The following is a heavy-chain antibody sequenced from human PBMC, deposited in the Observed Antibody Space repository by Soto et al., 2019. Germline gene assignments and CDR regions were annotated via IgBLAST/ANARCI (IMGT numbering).Heavy chain of an antibody. Sequence: EVQLLESGGGLVQPGGSLRLSCAASGFTFSSYAMSWVRQAPGKGLEWVSAISGSGGSTYYADSVKGRFTISRDNSKNTLYLRMNSLRAEDTAVYYCAKDIADSRYYFDYWGQGTLVTVSS. CDR1: GFTFSSYA. V-gene: IGHV3-23*01. CDR2: ISGSGGST. CDR3: AKDIADSRYYFDY. D-gene: IGHD3-16*02. J-gene: IGHJ4*02.